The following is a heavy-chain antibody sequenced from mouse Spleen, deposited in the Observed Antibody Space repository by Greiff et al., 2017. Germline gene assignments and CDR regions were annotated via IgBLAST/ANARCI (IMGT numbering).Heavy chain of an antibody. CDR3: ARHLLRRGDFDY. Sequence: EVHLVESGGGLVKPGGSLKLSCAASGFAFSSYDMSWVRQTPEKRLEWVAYISSGGGSTYYPDTVKGRFTISRDNAKNTLYLQMSSLKSEDTAMYYCARHLLRRGDFDYWGQGTTLTVSS. J-gene: IGHJ2*01. V-gene: IGHV5-12-1*01. D-gene: IGHD2-12*01. CDR2: ISSGGGST. CDR1: GFAFSSYD.